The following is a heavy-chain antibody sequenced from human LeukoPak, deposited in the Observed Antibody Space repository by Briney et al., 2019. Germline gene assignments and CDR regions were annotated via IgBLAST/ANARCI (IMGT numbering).Heavy chain of an antibody. CDR1: GYSISSGYY. Sequence: SETLSLTCTVSGYSISSGYYWGWIRQPPGKGLEWIGSIYHSGSTYYNPSLKSRVTISVDTSKNQFSLKLSSVTAADTAVYYCARDHMTRRYFDYWGQGTLVTVSS. CDR3: ARDHMTRRYFDY. D-gene: IGHD4-11*01. V-gene: IGHV4-38-2*02. J-gene: IGHJ4*02. CDR2: IYHSGST.